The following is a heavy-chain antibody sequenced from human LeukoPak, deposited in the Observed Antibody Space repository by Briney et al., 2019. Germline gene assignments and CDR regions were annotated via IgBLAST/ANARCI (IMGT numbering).Heavy chain of an antibody. D-gene: IGHD4-17*01. Sequence: SETLSLTCTVSGGSISSYYWSWIRQPLGKGLEWIGYIYYSGSTNYNPSLKSRVTISVDTSKNQFSLKLSSVTAADTAVYYCAGDYGDYSGYFDYWGQGTLVTVSS. J-gene: IGHJ4*02. CDR1: GGSISSYY. V-gene: IGHV4-59*01. CDR2: IYYSGST. CDR3: AGDYGDYSGYFDY.